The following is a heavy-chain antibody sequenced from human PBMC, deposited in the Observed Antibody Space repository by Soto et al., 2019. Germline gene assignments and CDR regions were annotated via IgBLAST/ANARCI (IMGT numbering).Heavy chain of an antibody. D-gene: IGHD3-22*01. CDR2: ISYGESNT. CDR3: ARDREVTMRSFDY. Sequence: QVQMVESGGGVVQPGRSLRPSCAVPGFTFSNYAMHWVRQAPGKGLEWVAVISYGESNTYFADSVKGRFTISSDKSKNTVYLQMNSLRVEDTAVYYCARDREVTMRSFDYWGQGTLVTVSS. V-gene: IGHV3-30-3*01. CDR1: GFTFSNYA. J-gene: IGHJ4*02.